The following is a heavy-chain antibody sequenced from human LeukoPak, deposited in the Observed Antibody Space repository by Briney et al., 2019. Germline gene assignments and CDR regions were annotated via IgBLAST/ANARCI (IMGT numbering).Heavy chain of an antibody. J-gene: IGHJ6*03. CDR3: AKCSGWFVRGKDYYYYYMDV. Sequence: GGSLRLSCGASSFTFSSYVMSWVRQAPGKGLEWVSTVSTTGGSTYCADSVKGRFTISRDNSKDTLYLQMNSLRAEDTAVYYCAKCSGWFVRGKDYYYYYMDVWGKGTTVTVSS. CDR1: SFTFSSYV. V-gene: IGHV3-23*01. CDR2: VSTTGGST. D-gene: IGHD6-19*01.